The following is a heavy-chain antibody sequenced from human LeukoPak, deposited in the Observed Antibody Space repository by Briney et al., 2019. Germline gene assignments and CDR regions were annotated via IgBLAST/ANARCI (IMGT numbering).Heavy chain of an antibody. J-gene: IGHJ5*02. CDR3: ARDPVSHCSSTSCLSDWFDP. Sequence: GGSLRLSCAASGFTFSDYYMSWIRQAPGKGLEWVSYISSSGSTIYYADSVKGRFTISRDNAKNSLYLQMNSLRAEDTAVYYCARDPVSHCSSTSCLSDWFDPWGQGTLVTVSS. V-gene: IGHV3-11*01. D-gene: IGHD2-2*01. CDR2: ISSSGSTI. CDR1: GFTFSDYY.